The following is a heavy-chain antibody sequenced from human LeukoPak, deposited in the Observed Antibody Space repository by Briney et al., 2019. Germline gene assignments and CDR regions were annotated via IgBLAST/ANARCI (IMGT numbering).Heavy chain of an antibody. CDR3: ARRRNLYHYYYGMDV. V-gene: IGHV3-23*01. Sequence: GGSLRLSCAASGFTFRAHSMHWVRQAPGKGLEWVSAISGSGGSTYYEDSVKGRFTISRDNSKNTLHLQINSLRAEDTAVHYCARRRNLYHYYYGMDVWGQGTTVTVSS. CDR2: ISGSGGST. J-gene: IGHJ6*02. CDR1: GFTFRAHS.